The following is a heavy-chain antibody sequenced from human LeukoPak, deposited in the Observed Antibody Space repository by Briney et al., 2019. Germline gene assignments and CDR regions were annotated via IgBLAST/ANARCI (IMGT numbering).Heavy chain of an antibody. Sequence: GASVKASCKASGYSFTGYYLHWVRHAPGQGLEWMGWINPNSGGTKYAQKFQGRVSMTRDTSINTAYVELNRLRPDDTAVYFCARDYDTIFGVILPFDYWGQGTLVTVSS. D-gene: IGHD3-3*01. J-gene: IGHJ4*02. CDR1: GYSFTGYY. CDR2: INPNSGGT. V-gene: IGHV1-2*02. CDR3: ARDYDTIFGVILPFDY.